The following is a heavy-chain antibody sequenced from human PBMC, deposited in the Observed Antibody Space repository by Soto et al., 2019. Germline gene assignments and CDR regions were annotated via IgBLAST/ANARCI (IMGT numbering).Heavy chain of an antibody. J-gene: IGHJ6*02. CDR3: ARDGPGSYYYGMDV. Sequence: PVGSLRLSCAASAFTFSSYAMSWVRQAPGKGLEWVSAISGSGGSTYYADSVKGRFTISRDNSKNTLYLQMNSLRAEDTAVYYCARDGPGSYYYGMDVWGQGTTVTVSS. V-gene: IGHV3-23*01. CDR1: AFTFSSYA. D-gene: IGHD3-10*01. CDR2: ISGSGGST.